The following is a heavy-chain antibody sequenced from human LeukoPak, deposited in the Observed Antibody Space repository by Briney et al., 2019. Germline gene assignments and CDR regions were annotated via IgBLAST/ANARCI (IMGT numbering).Heavy chain of an antibody. J-gene: IGHJ4*02. CDR3: AKDAGTEIFGVVLIQGVFDY. D-gene: IGHD3-3*01. CDR2: INAGSGST. Sequence: GGSLRLSCAASGFTFSNYAMSWVRQAPGKGLEWVSGINAGSGSTYYADSIKGRFTISRDNSKNTLYLQMNSVRAEDTAVYYCAKDAGTEIFGVVLIQGVFDYWGQGTLVTVSS. V-gene: IGHV3-23*01. CDR1: GFTFSNYA.